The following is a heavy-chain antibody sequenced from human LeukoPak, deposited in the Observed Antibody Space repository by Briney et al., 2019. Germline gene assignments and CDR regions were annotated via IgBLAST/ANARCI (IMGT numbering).Heavy chain of an antibody. Sequence: GGSLRLSCVASGFTLSRYWMHWVRQAPGKGLVWVSRINSDGSSTSYADSVKGRFTISRDNSKNTLYLQMNSLRAEDTAVYYCAKDTGDFWSGYYPRGGFDYWGQGTLVTVSS. CDR2: INSDGSST. CDR1: GFTLSRYW. D-gene: IGHD3-3*01. CDR3: AKDTGDFWSGYYPRGGFDY. V-gene: IGHV3-74*01. J-gene: IGHJ4*02.